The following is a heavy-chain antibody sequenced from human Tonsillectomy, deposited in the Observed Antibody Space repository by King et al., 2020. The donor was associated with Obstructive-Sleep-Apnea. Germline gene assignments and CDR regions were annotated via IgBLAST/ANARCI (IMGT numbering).Heavy chain of an antibody. Sequence: QLQESGPGLVKPSQTLSLTCAVSGGSVSSSDSYWTWVRQPPGKGLEWIGHIYYTGNTYYNPSLKTRLTISVDTSRNQFSLNLRSVTAADSAVYYCVRVRWIYGDHEHFDQWGQGTLVTVSS. V-gene: IGHV4-30-4*01. D-gene: IGHD4-17*01. J-gene: IGHJ4*02. CDR1: GGSVSSSDSY. CDR3: VRVRWIYGDHEHFDQ. CDR2: IYYTGNT.